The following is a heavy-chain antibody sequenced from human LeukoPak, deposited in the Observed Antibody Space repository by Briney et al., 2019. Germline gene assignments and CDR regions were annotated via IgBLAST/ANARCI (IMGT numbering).Heavy chain of an antibody. J-gene: IGHJ5*02. CDR3: AKEVGDYGDHLAGWFDP. Sequence: GGSLRLSCAASGFTFSSYAMSWVRQAPGKGLEWVSVISGSDGSTHYADSVKGRFTISRDNSKNTLYLQMNSLRAEDTAVYYCAKEVGDYGDHLAGWFDPWGQGTLVTVSS. D-gene: IGHD4-17*01. CDR2: ISGSDGST. CDR1: GFTFSSYA. V-gene: IGHV3-23*01.